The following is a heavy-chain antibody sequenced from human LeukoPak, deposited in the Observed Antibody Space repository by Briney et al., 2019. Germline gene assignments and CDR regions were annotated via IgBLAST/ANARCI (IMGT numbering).Heavy chain of an antibody. CDR2: INPNSGGT. V-gene: IGHV1-2*02. CDR1: GYTFTGYY. J-gene: IGHJ4*02. D-gene: IGHD2-2*01. CDR3: ARDVGEYCSSTSCYASDK. Sequence: ASVKVSCKASGYTFTGYYMHWVRQAPGQGLEWMGWINPNSGGTKYAQKFQGRVTTTRDTSISTAYMELSRLTSDDTAVYYCARDVGEYCSSTSCYASDKWGQGTLVPASS.